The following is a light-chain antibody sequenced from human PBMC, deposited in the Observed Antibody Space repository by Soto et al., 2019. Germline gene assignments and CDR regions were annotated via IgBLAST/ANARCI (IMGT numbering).Light chain of an antibody. CDR2: EVN. CDR1: SSDVGYYNY. J-gene: IGLJ1*01. V-gene: IGLV2-14*01. CDR3: CSRRSGSTYV. Sequence: QSVLAQPASVSGSPGQSITISCTGTSSDVGYYNYVSWYQQHPGKVPKLMIYEVNKRPSGVSNRFSGSKSGNTASLTISGLHAEDEAEYYCCSRRSGSTYVCGTGTKVTVL.